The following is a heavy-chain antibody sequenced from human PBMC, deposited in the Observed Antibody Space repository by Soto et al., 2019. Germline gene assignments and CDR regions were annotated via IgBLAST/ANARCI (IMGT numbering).Heavy chain of an antibody. CDR2: VHRNGIA. CDR3: ARETRPVWFGGGDFDL. CDR1: RGSITPDHW. V-gene: IGHV4-4*02. D-gene: IGHD3-10*01. J-gene: IGHJ2*01. Sequence: QVELQESGQGLVKPSGTLSLTCGVSRGSITPDHWWSWVRQSPEKGLEWIGEVHRNGIANYNPSLKSRVTITIDTSNDDFSLKMNSMTAADTAVYYCARETRPVWFGGGDFDLWGRGTLVFVSS.